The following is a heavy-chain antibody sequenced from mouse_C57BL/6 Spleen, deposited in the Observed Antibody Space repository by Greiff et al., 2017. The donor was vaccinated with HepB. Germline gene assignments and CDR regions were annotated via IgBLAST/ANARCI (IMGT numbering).Heavy chain of an antibody. CDR2: INPSSGYT. D-gene: IGHD2-2*01. CDR3: ARRGYHAYDGQDY. J-gene: IGHJ4*01. Sequence: VQLQQSGAELARPGASVKMSCKASGYTFTSYTMHWVKQRPGQGLEWIGYINPSSGYTKYNQKFKDKATLTADISSSTAYMQLSSLTSEDSAGYYCARRGYHAYDGQDYWGQGTSGTVSS. V-gene: IGHV1-4*01. CDR1: GYTFTSYT.